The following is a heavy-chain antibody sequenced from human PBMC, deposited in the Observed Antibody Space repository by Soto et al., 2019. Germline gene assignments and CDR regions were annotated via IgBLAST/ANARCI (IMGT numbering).Heavy chain of an antibody. V-gene: IGHV3-23*01. CDR2: IDAGGGGT. J-gene: IGHJ6*02. D-gene: IGHD3-10*01. CDR3: ARGNYGMDV. Sequence: PGGSLRLSCAASGFTFSIYAMGWVRQAPGKGLEWVSAIDAGGGGTYYADSVKGRFTISRDNAKNTLYLQMNSLRAEDTAVYYCARGNYGMDVWGQGTTVTVSS. CDR1: GFTFSIYA.